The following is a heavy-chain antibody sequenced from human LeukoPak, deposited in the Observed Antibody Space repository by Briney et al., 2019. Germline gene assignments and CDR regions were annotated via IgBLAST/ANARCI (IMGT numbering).Heavy chain of an antibody. Sequence: VASVKVSCKASGYTFTGYYMHWVRQAPGQGLEWMGWINPNSGGTNYAQKFQGRVTMSRDTSVSTAYMELSRLTSDDTAMYYCARLSGNYAYWGQGTLVTVFS. J-gene: IGHJ4*02. D-gene: IGHD1-26*01. V-gene: IGHV1-2*02. CDR3: ARLSGNYAY. CDR2: INPNSGGT. CDR1: GYTFTGYY.